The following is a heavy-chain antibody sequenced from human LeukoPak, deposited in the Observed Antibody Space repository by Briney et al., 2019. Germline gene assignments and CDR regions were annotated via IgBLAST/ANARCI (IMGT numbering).Heavy chain of an antibody. J-gene: IGHJ6*03. D-gene: IGHD2-2*01. CDR1: EFTFSTYC. V-gene: IGHV3-30*02. CDR3: AKQLPSNQLLYYYYYYMDV. CDR2: IRYDGSNK. Sequence: GGSLRLSCGASEFTFSTYCMHWVRQAPGKGLEWVAFIRYDGSNKYYADSVKGRFTISRDNSKNTLYLQMNSLRAEDTAVYYCAKQLPSNQLLYYYYYYMDVWGKGTTVTVSS.